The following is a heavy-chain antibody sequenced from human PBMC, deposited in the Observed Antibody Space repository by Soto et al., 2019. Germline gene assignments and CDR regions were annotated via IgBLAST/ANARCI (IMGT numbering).Heavy chain of an antibody. J-gene: IGHJ5*02. CDR3: AKEMVTMVRGVISNWFDP. CDR2: IYYSGST. D-gene: IGHD3-10*01. Sequence: QVQLQESGPGLVKPSETLSLTCTVSGGSVSSGSYYWSWIRQPPGKGLEWIGYIYYSGSTNYNPSLKRRVTISVDTSKNQFSLKLSSVTAADTAVYYCAKEMVTMVRGVISNWFDPWGQGTLVTVSS. V-gene: IGHV4-61*01. CDR1: GGSVSSGSYY.